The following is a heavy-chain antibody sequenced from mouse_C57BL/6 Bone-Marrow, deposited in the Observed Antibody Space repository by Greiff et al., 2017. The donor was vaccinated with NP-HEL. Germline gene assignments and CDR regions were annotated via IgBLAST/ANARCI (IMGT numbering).Heavy chain of an antibody. Sequence: QVQLQQSGAELAKPGASVKLSCKASGYTFTSYWMHWVKQRPGQGLEWIGYINPSSGYTKYNQKFKDKATLTADKSSSTAYMQLSSLTYEDSAVYYCTRRTLQRYFDVWGTGTTVTVSS. CDR2: INPSSGYT. J-gene: IGHJ1*03. CDR1: GYTFTSYW. V-gene: IGHV1-7*01. D-gene: IGHD1-1*01. CDR3: TRRTLQRYFDV.